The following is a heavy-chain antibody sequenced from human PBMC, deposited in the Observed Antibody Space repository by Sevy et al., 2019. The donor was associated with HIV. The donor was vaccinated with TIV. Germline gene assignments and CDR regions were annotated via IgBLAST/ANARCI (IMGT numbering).Heavy chain of an antibody. D-gene: IGHD5-18*01. V-gene: IGHV3-11*01. Sequence: GGSLILSCAASEFTFSDYYISWIRQAPGKGLEWVTYISSRGSTIYYADSVKGRFTISRDNAKNSLYLQMNSLRAEDTAVYYCASVRYTYGSYYFDYWGQGTLVTVSS. J-gene: IGHJ4*02. CDR3: ASVRYTYGSYYFDY. CDR2: ISSRGSTI. CDR1: EFTFSDYY.